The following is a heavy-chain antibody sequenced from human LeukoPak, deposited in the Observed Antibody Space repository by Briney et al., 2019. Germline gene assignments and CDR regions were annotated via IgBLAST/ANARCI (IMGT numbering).Heavy chain of an antibody. J-gene: IGHJ3*02. CDR1: GFIFTSSA. D-gene: IGHD6-13*01. Sequence: SVKVSCKASGFIFTSSAVQWVRQARGQRLEWIGWIVVGSGNTNYAQKFQERVTITRDMSTSTAYMELSSLRSEDTAVYYCAAEIAAAGTNAFDIWGQGTMVTVSS. CDR3: AAEIAAAGTNAFDI. V-gene: IGHV1-58*01. CDR2: IVVGSGNT.